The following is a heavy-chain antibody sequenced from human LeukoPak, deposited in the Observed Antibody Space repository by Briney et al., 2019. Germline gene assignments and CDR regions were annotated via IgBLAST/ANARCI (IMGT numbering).Heavy chain of an antibody. D-gene: IGHD2-15*01. Sequence: PGGSLSLSCAASGFTFSSYAMHWVRQAPGKGLEWVAVISYDGSNKYYADSVKGRFTISRDNVKNLLSLQMSSLRGEDTAVYFCARVNPLLAPGAFDIWGQGTMVAVSS. V-gene: IGHV3-30-3*01. CDR2: ISYDGSNK. J-gene: IGHJ3*02. CDR3: ARVNPLLAPGAFDI. CDR1: GFTFSSYA.